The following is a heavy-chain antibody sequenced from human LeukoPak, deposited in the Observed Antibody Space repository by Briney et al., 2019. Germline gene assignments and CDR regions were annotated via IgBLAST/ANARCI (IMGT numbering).Heavy chain of an antibody. J-gene: IGHJ3*02. D-gene: IGHD6-6*01. CDR1: GLSFSSFA. Sequence: GGSLRLSCAASGLSFSSFAMTPVRQAPGKGLEWVSGISTSGGRTYYADSVKGRFTISRDNSKNILFLHMNSLRAEDTAEYVCARETSSSSAFDIWGQGTMVTVSS. V-gene: IGHV3-23*01. CDR2: ISTSGGRT. CDR3: ARETSSSSAFDI.